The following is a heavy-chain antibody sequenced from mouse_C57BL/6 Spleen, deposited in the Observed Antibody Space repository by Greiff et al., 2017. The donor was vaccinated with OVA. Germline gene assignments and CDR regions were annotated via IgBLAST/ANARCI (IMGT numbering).Heavy chain of an antibody. Sequence: VQLQESGPELVKPGASVKISCKASGYTFTDYYINWVKQRPGQGLEWIGWIFPGSGSTYYNEKFKGKATLTVDKSSSTAYMLLSSLTSEDSAVYFCAREYYGSSYVFDYWGQGTTLTVSS. D-gene: IGHD1-1*01. CDR2: IFPGSGST. CDR1: GYTFTDYY. V-gene: IGHV1-75*01. J-gene: IGHJ2*01. CDR3: AREYYGSSYVFDY.